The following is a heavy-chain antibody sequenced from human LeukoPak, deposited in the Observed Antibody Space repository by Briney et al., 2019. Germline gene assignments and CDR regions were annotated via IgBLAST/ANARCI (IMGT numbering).Heavy chain of an antibody. D-gene: IGHD2-21*01. CDR2: ISTTGTTI. CDR1: GFTFSAYN. Sequence: GGSLRLSCAASGFTFSAYNINWVRKAPGKGLEWISYISTTGTTIHYADSVKGRFAISRDNAKSSLYLQMNSLRDEDTAVYYCARVWQDYSGVDYWGQGTLVTVSS. J-gene: IGHJ4*02. V-gene: IGHV3-48*02. CDR3: ARVWQDYSGVDY.